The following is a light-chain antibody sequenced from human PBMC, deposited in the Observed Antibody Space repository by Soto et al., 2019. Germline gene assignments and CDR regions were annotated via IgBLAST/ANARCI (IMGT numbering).Light chain of an antibody. CDR1: SSDVGRYNL. CDR2: EGS. V-gene: IGLV2-23*01. Sequence: QSALTQPASLSGSPGQSITISCTGPSSDVGRYNLVSWYQQHPGKAPKLMIYEGSKRPSGVSNRFSGSKSGNTASLTISGLQAEDEADYYCCSYAGSRVFGGGTKLTVL. J-gene: IGLJ3*02. CDR3: CSYAGSRV.